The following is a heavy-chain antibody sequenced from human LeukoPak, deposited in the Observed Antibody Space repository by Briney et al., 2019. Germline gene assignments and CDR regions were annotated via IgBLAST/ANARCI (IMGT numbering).Heavy chain of an antibody. D-gene: IGHD6-19*01. V-gene: IGHV4-30-4*01. CDR3: AGGIAVAGTGWFDP. Sequence: TSVTLSLTCTVSGGSISSGDYYWSWIRQPPGKGLEWIGYIYYSGSTYYNPSLKSRVTISVDTSKNQFSLKLSSVTAADTAVYYCAGGIAVAGTGWFDPWGQGTLVTVSS. CDR1: GGSISSGDYY. CDR2: IYYSGST. J-gene: IGHJ5*02.